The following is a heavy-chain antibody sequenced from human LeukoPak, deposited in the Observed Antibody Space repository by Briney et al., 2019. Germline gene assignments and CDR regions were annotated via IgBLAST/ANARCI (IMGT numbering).Heavy chain of an antibody. CDR3: AASGNSWWEGFFHD. D-gene: IGHD2-8*02. Sequence: PSETLSLTCTVSRSSMSSFFWSWIRQRPGKGLVWIGHIHYSGTTKYNPSLTSRITMLMDTSRSQFSLRMISVTAAGTAMYYCAASGNSWWEGFFHDWGQGTLVSVFS. CDR1: RSSMSSFF. V-gene: IGHV4-59*03. J-gene: IGHJ1*01. CDR2: IHYSGTT.